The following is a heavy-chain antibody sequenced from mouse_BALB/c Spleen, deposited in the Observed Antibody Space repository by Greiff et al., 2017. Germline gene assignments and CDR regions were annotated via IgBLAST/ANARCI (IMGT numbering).Heavy chain of an antibody. Sequence: QVQLKQSGTVLARPGASVKMSCKASGYTFTSYYIHWVKQRPGQGLEWIGWIYPGNVNTKYNEKFKGKATLTADKSSSTAYMQLSSLTSEDSAVYFCASHYYGYLDYWGQGTTLTVSS. CDR1: GYTFTSYY. CDR2: IYPGNVNT. J-gene: IGHJ2*01. V-gene: IGHV1S56*01. D-gene: IGHD1-2*01. CDR3: ASHYYGYLDY.